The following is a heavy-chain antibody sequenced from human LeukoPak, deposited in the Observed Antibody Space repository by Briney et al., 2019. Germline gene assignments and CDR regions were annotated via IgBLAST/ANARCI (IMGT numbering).Heavy chain of an antibody. Sequence: SESLSLTWSVSGGAMISHCGSWIRQPPGKGREWMGYISNSGSTDYNPSLRSRVTISINTSKSQFSLKLSSVTAADSAVYYCVRAALEGYYSYSHVDFWGRGTTVTVSS. CDR1: GGAMISHC. CDR3: VRAALEGYYSYSHVDF. J-gene: IGHJ6*03. CDR2: ISNSGST. D-gene: IGHD1-1*01. V-gene: IGHV4-59*11.